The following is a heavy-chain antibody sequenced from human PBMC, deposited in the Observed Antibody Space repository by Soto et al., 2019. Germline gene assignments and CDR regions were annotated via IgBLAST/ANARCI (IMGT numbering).Heavy chain of an antibody. CDR1: GASISGYY. Sequence: PSETLSLTCTVSGASISGYYCSWIRKSAGKGLEWIGRIYATGTTDYNPSLKSRVMMSVDTSKKQFSLRLGSVTAADTAVYYCVRDGTKTLRDWFDPWGQGISVTVSS. D-gene: IGHD1-1*01. V-gene: IGHV4-4*07. J-gene: IGHJ5*02. CDR3: VRDGTKTLRDWFDP. CDR2: IYATGTT.